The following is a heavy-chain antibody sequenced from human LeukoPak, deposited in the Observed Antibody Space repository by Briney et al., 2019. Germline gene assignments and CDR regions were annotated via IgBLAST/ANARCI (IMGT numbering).Heavy chain of an antibody. Sequence: GGSLRLSCAVSGFTFSDHFLDWVRQAPGKGLEWVGRSRNKAKSYTTEYAASVKGRFTISRDDSKSSLSLQMNSLKTEDTAVYYCVRVGSVAGSDYLDYWGQGTLVTVSS. CDR1: GFTFSDHF. CDR2: SRNKAKSYTT. CDR3: VRVGSVAGSDYLDY. D-gene: IGHD6-19*01. J-gene: IGHJ4*02. V-gene: IGHV3-72*01.